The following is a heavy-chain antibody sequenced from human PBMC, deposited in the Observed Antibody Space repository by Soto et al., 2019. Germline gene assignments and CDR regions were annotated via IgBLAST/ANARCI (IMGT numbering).Heavy chain of an antibody. Sequence: GESLKSSCKGSGSIFSTYSIGWVRQMPGKGLELVGNLHYGHSSATYRPSFQGHVTISVDKSINTAYLQWSSLNASDTAFYYCGTWTISHWFDXWGQVTLFTVSX. V-gene: IGHV5-51*01. CDR1: GSIFSTYS. D-gene: IGHD3-3*02. CDR3: GTWTISHWFDX. CDR2: LHYGHSSA. J-gene: IGHJ4*02.